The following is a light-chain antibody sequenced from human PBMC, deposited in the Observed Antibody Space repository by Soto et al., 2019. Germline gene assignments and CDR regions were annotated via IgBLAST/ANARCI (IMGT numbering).Light chain of an antibody. J-gene: IGLJ2*01. CDR1: SSDIGGYNS. V-gene: IGLV2-8*01. Sequence: QSALTQPPSASGSPGQSVTISCTGTSSDIGGYNSVSWYQQHPGKAPKLMIYDVFKRPSGVPDRFSGSKSGNTASLTVSGPQVGDEGDYYCSPHGATRIFGVFGGGTKLPVL. CDR3: SPHGATRIFGV. CDR2: DVF.